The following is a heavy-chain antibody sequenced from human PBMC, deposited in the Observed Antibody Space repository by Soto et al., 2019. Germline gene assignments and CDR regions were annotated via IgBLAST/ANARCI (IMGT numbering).Heavy chain of an antibody. J-gene: IGHJ4*02. CDR2: ISAYNGNT. V-gene: IGHV1-18*01. Sequence: QVQLVQSGAEVKKPGASVKVSCKASGYTFTSYGISWVRQAPGQGLEWMGWISAYNGNTKSAQKLQGTDTMTTDTSTSTAYMELRTLRSDDTAVYYCARDLSVGLVDYWGQGTLVTVSS. D-gene: IGHD6-19*01. CDR3: ARDLSVGLVDY. CDR1: GYTFTSYG.